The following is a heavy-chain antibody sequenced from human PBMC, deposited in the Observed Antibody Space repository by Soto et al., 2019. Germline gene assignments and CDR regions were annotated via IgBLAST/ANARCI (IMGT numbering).Heavy chain of an antibody. J-gene: IGHJ4*02. CDR1: GFTFSSYG. CDR3: ARDLPPYSSGYYFDY. V-gene: IGHV3-33*01. Sequence: PGESLKISCAASGFTFSSYGMHWVRQAPGKGLEWVAVIWYDGSNKYYADSVKGRFTISRDNSKNTPYLQMNSLRAEDTAVYYCARDLPPYSSGYYFDYWGQGTLVTVSS. CDR2: IWYDGSNK. D-gene: IGHD3-22*01.